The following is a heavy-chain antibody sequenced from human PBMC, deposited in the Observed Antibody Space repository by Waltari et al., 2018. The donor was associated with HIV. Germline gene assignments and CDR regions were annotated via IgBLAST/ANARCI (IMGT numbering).Heavy chain of an antibody. V-gene: IGHV1-2*06. Sequence: QVQLVQSGAEVKKPGASVKVSCKASGYTFTGYYMPWVRQAPGQGLEWMGRINPNSGGTNYAQKFQGRVTMTRDTSISTAYMELSRLRSDDTAVYYCARSGIAAAVNNWFDPWGQGTLVTVSS. J-gene: IGHJ5*02. CDR1: GYTFTGYY. D-gene: IGHD6-13*01. CDR3: ARSGIAAAVNNWFDP. CDR2: INPNSGGT.